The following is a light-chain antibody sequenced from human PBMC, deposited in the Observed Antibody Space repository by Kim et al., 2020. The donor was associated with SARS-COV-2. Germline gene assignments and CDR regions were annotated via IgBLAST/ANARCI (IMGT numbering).Light chain of an antibody. J-gene: IGLJ1*01. V-gene: IGLV4-69*01. CDR2: LNSDGSN. CDR3: QTWGTGLGV. CDR1: SGASSCA. Sequence: ASVKLTRTLSSGASSCAMEGKQQQREKGPRYLMKLNSDGSNSKGDGIPDRFSGSSSGAERYLSISSLQSEDEADYYCQTWGTGLGVFGTGTKVTVL.